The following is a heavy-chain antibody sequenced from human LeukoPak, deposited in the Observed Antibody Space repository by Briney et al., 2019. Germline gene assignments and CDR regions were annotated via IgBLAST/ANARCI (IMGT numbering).Heavy chain of an antibody. V-gene: IGHV3-7*03. D-gene: IGHD4-17*01. CDR1: GFTFSTYW. J-gene: IGHJ4*02. CDR2: INQDGSEK. CDR3: ARDLGSSTVTTAFDY. Sequence: GGSLRLSCAASGFTFSTYWMSWVRQAPGKGPEWVANINQDGSEKYCVDSVKGRFTISRDNANNQLHLQMDNLRAEDTAVYFCARDLGSSTVTTAFDYWGQGTLVTVSS.